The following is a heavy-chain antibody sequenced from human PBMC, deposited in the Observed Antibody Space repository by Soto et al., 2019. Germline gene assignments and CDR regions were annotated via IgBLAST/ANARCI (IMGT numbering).Heavy chain of an antibody. V-gene: IGHV1-69*12. J-gene: IGHJ6*02. CDR1: GGTFSSYA. D-gene: IGHD5-12*01. Sequence: QVQLVQSGAEVKKPGSSVKVSCKASGGTFSSYAISWVRQAPGQGLEWMGGIIPIFGTANYAQKFQGRVRITADESTRTAYMELGSLGSEDAAVYYCARDQDSGYVINLLYFYNMDVWGQGTTVTVSS. CDR2: IIPIFGTA. CDR3: ARDQDSGYVINLLYFYNMDV.